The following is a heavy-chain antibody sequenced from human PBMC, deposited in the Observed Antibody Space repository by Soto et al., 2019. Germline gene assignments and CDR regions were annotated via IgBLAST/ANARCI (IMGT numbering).Heavy chain of an antibody. V-gene: IGHV3-30*18. Sequence: QVQLVESGGGVVQPGTSLRLSCAASGFTFKTHAMHWVRQAPGKGLEWMAVIAYDGNEKFYADSVKGRFTISRDNSKNALYVQINTLRNEDTAVYYCGKHVVDYVTYYYGVDVWGQGTTVTVSS. J-gene: IGHJ6*02. CDR3: GKHVVDYVTYYYGVDV. CDR1: GFTFKTHA. D-gene: IGHD2-15*01. CDR2: IAYDGNEK.